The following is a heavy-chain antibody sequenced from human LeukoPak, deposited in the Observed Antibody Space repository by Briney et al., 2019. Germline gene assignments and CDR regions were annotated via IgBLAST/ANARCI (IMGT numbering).Heavy chain of an antibody. CDR3: ATICSTSCYGYYMDV. J-gene: IGHJ6*03. Sequence: PGGSLRLSCAASGFTFSSYAMSWVRQAPGKGLEWVSGIIWNSDTIGYADSVTGRFTISRDNAKNSLSLQMNSLRVEDTAVYYCATICSTSCYGYYMDVWGKGTTVTVSS. D-gene: IGHD2-2*01. CDR2: IIWNSDTI. V-gene: IGHV3-23*01. CDR1: GFTFSSYA.